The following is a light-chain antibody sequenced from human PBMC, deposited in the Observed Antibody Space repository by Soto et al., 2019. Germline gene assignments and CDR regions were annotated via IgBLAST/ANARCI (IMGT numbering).Light chain of an antibody. J-gene: IGLJ1*01. CDR1: SSNVGSYKL. CDR3: SSFTTNYFYV. CDR2: GVT. V-gene: IGLV2-14*02. Sequence: QSALTQPASVSGSPGQSITISCTGTSSNVGSYKLVSWYQQHPGKAPKLIIHGVTHRPSGVSTRFSASKSAYTASLTISGLQAEDEADYYCSSFTTNYFYVFGPGTKLTVL.